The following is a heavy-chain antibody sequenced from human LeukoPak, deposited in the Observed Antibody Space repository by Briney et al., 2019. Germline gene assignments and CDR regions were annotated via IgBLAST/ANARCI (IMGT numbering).Heavy chain of an antibody. D-gene: IGHD6-13*01. CDR2: IKPDGTAK. J-gene: IGHJ4*02. Sequence: GGSLRLSCAGSGFPFSSDAMNWVRQAPGKGLEWVANIKPDGTAKFYVDSVKGRFTISRDNALNSLYLQMNSLRAEDTAIYYCARSIPYGTTWYGRSDYWGQGTLVTVSS. CDR3: ARSIPYGTTWYGRSDY. CDR1: GFPFSSDA. V-gene: IGHV3-7*03.